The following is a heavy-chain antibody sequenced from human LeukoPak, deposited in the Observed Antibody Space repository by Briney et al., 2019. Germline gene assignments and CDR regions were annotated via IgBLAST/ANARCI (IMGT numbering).Heavy chain of an antibody. V-gene: IGHV3-7*01. CDR3: ARDQVVRGHRVWFDP. D-gene: IGHD3-10*01. CDR1: GLTYRGQW. Sequence: GGPLTLLCAASGLTYRGQWMICLRQAPGKALEGFAYIKQEGSDKYYVHSVKGRFTISRDNAENSLYLQMNSLRAEDTAVYYCARDQVVRGHRVWFDPWGQGTLVTVYS. J-gene: IGHJ5*02. CDR2: IKQEGSDK.